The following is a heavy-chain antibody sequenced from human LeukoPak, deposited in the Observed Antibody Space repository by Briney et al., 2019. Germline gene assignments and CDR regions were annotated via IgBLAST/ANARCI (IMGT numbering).Heavy chain of an antibody. Sequence: PSETLSLTCTVSGGSISSSSYYWGWIRQPPGKGLVWIGSIYYSGSTYYNPSLKSRVTISVDTSKNQFSLKLSSVTAADTAVYYCARICGGDCYYYYYYGMDVWGQGTTVTVSS. V-gene: IGHV4-39*01. CDR1: GGSISSSSYY. CDR2: IYYSGST. J-gene: IGHJ6*01. D-gene: IGHD2-21*02. CDR3: ARICGGDCYYYYYYGMDV.